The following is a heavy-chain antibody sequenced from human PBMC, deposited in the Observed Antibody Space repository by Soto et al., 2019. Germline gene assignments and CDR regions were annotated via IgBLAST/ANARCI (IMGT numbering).Heavy chain of an antibody. V-gene: IGHV1-3*01. CDR3: ARGLPTTVIILQP. J-gene: IGHJ5*02. D-gene: IGHD4-17*01. CDR2: INVGNGNT. Sequence: QVQLVQSGAEVKKPGASVKVSCKASGFPFAGNTVLWVRQAPGQGLEWMGWINVGNGNTKLSHKFQGRFTLARDTSASIAYMELSSLRSEAPGVYYYARGLPTTVIILQPWGQGTLVTVAS. CDR1: GFPFAGNT.